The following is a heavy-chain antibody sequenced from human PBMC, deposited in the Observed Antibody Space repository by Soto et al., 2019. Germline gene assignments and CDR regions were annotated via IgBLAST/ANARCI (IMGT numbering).Heavy chain of an antibody. CDR2: VSHDGRNT. D-gene: IGHD6-19*01. V-gene: IGHV3-30*18. CDR3: AKGGRQWLVTSDFNY. CDR1: GFTFSAYA. J-gene: IGHJ4*02. Sequence: VQLVESGGGVVQPGRYLRLSCAASGFTFSAYAMHWVRQAPGKGLEWVAVVSHDGRNTHYADSVKGRFTISRDSSKNTGSLEMPSLRAGDRAVYYFAKGGRQWLVTSDFNYWGQGALVTVSS.